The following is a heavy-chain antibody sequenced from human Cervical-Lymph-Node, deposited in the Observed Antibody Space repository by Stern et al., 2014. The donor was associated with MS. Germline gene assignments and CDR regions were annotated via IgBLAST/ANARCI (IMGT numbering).Heavy chain of an antibody. J-gene: IGHJ5*02. V-gene: IGHV2-5*02. CDR1: GFSLSSSGVG. CDR3: VHNAVELVRDSLHNWFDP. D-gene: IGHD3-10*01. CDR2: IYWDDDK. Sequence: QVTLRESGPTLVKPTQTLTLTCSFSGFSLSSSGVGVGWIRQPPGKALEWLALIYWDDDKRYTPSLKSRLTITKDTSKNQVVLTMTNMDPVDTATYYCVHNAVELVRDSLHNWFDPWGQGTLVTVSS.